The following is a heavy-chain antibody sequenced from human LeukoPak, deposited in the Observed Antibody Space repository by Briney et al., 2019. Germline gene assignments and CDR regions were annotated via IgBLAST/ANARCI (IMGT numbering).Heavy chain of an antibody. D-gene: IGHD5-24*01. CDR3: ARAQGDGYNYIESFDY. Sequence: PGGSLRLSCAASGFTFSGYSMNWVRQAPGKGLEWVSSISSSSSYIYYADSVKGRFTISRDNAKNSLYLQMNSLRAEDTAVYYCARAQGDGYNYIESFDYWGQGTLVTVSS. V-gene: IGHV3-21*01. CDR1: GFTFSGYS. J-gene: IGHJ4*02. CDR2: ISSSSSYI.